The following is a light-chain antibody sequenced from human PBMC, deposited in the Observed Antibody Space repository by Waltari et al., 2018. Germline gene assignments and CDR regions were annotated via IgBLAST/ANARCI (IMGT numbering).Light chain of an antibody. CDR3: QHYVRLPAT. CDR1: QSVSRA. V-gene: IGKV3-20*01. CDR2: GAS. Sequence: EIVLTQSPGSLSSSPGERVTLSCRASQSVSRALAWYQPKPGQAPRPLIFGASNRATGIPDRVSGSGSETDFSLTISRLEPEDFAVYYCQHYVRLPATFGRGTKVEIK. J-gene: IGKJ1*01.